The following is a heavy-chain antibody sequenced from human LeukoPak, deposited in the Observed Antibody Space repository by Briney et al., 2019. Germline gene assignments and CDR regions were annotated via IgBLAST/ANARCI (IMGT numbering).Heavy chain of an antibody. CDR2: ISGSGGST. CDR3: ARVVAGYYYYYYMDV. Sequence: GGSLRLSCAASGFTFSSYGMSWVRQAPGKGLEWVSAISGSGGSTYYADSVKGRFTISRDNAKNSLYLQMDSLRAEDTALYYCARVVAGYYYYYYMDVWGKGTTVTVSS. V-gene: IGHV3-23*01. D-gene: IGHD6-19*01. CDR1: GFTFSSYG. J-gene: IGHJ6*03.